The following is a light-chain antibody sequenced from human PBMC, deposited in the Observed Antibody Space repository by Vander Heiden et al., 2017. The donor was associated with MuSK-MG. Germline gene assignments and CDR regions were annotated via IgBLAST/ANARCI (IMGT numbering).Light chain of an antibody. CDR2: GAS. CDR1: QSVNNN. J-gene: IGKJ5*01. V-gene: IGKV3-15*01. CDR3: QQDNKWPPIT. Sequence: EIVMTQSPASLSVSPGESATLSCRASQSVNNNLAWYQQKPGQAPRLLIFGASTRATGIPDRFSGGGYGTDFTLSISSLQSEDFAVYYCQQDNKWPPITFGQGTRLEIK.